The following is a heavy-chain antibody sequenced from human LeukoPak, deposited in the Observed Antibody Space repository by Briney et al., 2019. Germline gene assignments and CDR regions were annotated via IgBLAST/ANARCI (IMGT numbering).Heavy chain of an antibody. D-gene: IGHD2/OR15-2a*01. V-gene: IGHV3-7*01. CDR2: IKQDGSEK. CDR3: AREGGLENKYYYYYYMDV. CDR1: GFTFGSFW. Sequence: GGSLRLSCVASGFTFGSFWMSWVRQAPGKGLEWVANIKQDGSEKYYVDSVKGRFTISRDNAKNSLYLQMNSLRAEDTAVYYCAREGGLENKYYYYYYMDVWGKGTTVTVSS. J-gene: IGHJ6*03.